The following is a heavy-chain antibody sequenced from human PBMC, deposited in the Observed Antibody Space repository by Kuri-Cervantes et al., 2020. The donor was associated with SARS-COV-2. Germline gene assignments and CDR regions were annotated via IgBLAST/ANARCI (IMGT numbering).Heavy chain of an antibody. D-gene: IGHD4-17*01. J-gene: IGHJ4*02. CDR2: ISYDGSNK. CDR3: AKDPRTTVTTFLFDY. CDR1: GLTFSSYG. V-gene: IGHV3-30*18. Sequence: LSLTCAASGLTFSSYGMHWVRQAPGKGLEWVAVISYDGSNKYYADSVKGRFTISRDNSKNTLYLQMNSLRAEDTAVYYCAKDPRTTVTTFLFDYWGQGTLVTVSS.